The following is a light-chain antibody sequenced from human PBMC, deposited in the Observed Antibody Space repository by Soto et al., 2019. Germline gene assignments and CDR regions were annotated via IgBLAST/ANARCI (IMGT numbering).Light chain of an antibody. CDR1: QSISDW. CDR3: QQYNSYIT. V-gene: IGKV1-5*01. J-gene: IGKJ3*01. CDR2: DVS. Sequence: DIQMTQSPSTLSASIGDRVTITCRASQSISDWLAWYQQRPGKAPKLLIYDVSTLQSGVPSRFSGSGSGTEFTLTINSLQADDFATYYCQQYNSYITFGPGTKVDF.